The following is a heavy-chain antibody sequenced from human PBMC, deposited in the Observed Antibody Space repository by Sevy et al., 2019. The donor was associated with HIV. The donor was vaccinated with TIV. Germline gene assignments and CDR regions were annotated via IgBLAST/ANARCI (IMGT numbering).Heavy chain of an antibody. Sequence: SETLSLTCSVSGGSISGSFYWSWVRQPAGKGLEWIGSIYTSGSTNYNPSLKSRITMSVDTSKNQFSLRLKSVTAADTAVYYCARAPYYYDTRGYLSALVDVWGQGTTVTVSS. CDR1: GGSISGSFY. CDR2: IYTSGST. CDR3: ARAPYYYDTRGYLSALVDV. V-gene: IGHV4-4*07. J-gene: IGHJ6*02. D-gene: IGHD3-22*01.